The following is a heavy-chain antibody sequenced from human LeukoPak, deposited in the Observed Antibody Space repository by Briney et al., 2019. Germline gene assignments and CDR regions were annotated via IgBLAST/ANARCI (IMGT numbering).Heavy chain of an antibody. CDR1: GFTVSSNY. J-gene: IGHJ4*02. D-gene: IGHD4-17*01. CDR3: ARLSGDYFDY. V-gene: IGHV3-53*01. Sequence: GGSLSLSCAASGFTVSSNYMSWVRQAPGKGLEWVSVIYSGGSTYYADSVKGRFTISRDNSRNTLYLQMNSLRAEDTAVYYCARLSGDYFDYWGQGTLVTVSS. CDR2: IYSGGST.